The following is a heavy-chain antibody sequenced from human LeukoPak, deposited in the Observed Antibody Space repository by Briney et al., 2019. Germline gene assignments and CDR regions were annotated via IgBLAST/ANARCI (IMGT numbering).Heavy chain of an antibody. J-gene: IGHJ3*02. Sequence: GSLRLSCAASGFTFSSYVMTWVRQAPGKGLEWVSTISTSGDTTYYADSVKGRFTISRDNSENTLSLQTNNLRAEDTAIYYCAKYLLTSFGARAFDIWGQGTIVTVSS. CDR3: AKYLLTSFGARAFDI. CDR1: GFTFSSYV. D-gene: IGHD3-3*01. V-gene: IGHV3-23*01. CDR2: ISTSGDTT.